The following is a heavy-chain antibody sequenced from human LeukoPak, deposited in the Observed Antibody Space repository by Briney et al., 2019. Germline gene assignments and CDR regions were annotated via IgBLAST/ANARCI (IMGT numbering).Heavy chain of an antibody. CDR2: IYTSGST. Sequence: PSETLSLTCTVSGGSISSYYWSWIRQPAGKGLEWIGRIYTSGSTNYNPSLKSRVTISVDTSKNQFSLKLSSVTAADTAVYYCARDTRTVTSPQLNWGQGTMVTVSS. J-gene: IGHJ3*01. CDR3: ARDTRTVTSPQLN. CDR1: GGSISSYY. D-gene: IGHD4-17*01. V-gene: IGHV4-4*07.